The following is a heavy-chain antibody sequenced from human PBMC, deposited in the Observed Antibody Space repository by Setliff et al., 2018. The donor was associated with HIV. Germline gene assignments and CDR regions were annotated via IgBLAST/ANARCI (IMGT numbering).Heavy chain of an antibody. CDR2: ISHSGIT. CDR3: ARALANWYPPYMDV. CDR1: GGSFSGYY. J-gene: IGHJ6*03. V-gene: IGHV4-34*01. Sequence: TSETLSLTCAVYGGSFSGYYWGWIRQPPGKGLEWIGYISHSGITYYNPSLKSRVTISVDTSKNHFSLRLSSVTAADTAVYFCARALANWYPPYMDVWGKGTTVTVSS. D-gene: IGHD1-1*01.